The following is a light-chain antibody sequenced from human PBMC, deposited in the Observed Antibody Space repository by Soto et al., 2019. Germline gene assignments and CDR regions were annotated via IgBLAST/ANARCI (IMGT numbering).Light chain of an antibody. V-gene: IGLV2-23*01. CDR3: CSYAGSSTYV. Sequence: QSVLTQPASVSGSPGQSITISCTGTSSDVGSYNLVSWYQQYPGKAPKLMIYEGSKRPSGVSNRFSGSKSGNTASLTISGLQAEDEADYHCCSYAGSSTYVFGTGTKLTVL. J-gene: IGLJ1*01. CDR2: EGS. CDR1: SSDVGSYNL.